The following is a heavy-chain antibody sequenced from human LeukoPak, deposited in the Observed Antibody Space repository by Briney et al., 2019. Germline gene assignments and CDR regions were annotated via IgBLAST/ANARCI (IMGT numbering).Heavy chain of an antibody. CDR2: IHYSGNT. CDR1: GGSTSSSNYY. V-gene: IGHV4-39*01. J-gene: IGHJ4*02. CDR3: ARLGAGPTYYDFWRGYSSFYFDY. D-gene: IGHD3-3*01. Sequence: PSETLSLTCTVSGGSTSSSNYYWGWIRQPPGKGLEWIGGIHYSGNTYYNPSLKSRVTISVDTSKNQFSLKLSSVTAADTAVYYCARLGAGPTYYDFWRGYSSFYFDYWGQGTLVTVSS.